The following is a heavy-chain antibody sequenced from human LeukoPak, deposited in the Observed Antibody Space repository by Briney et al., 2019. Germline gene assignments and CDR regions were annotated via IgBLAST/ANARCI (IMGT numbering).Heavy chain of an antibody. V-gene: IGHV1-69*05. CDR1: GGTFSSYA. CDR3: ARGPAFWSGYPLHYYYKDV. CDR2: IIPIFGTA. J-gene: IGHJ6*03. D-gene: IGHD3-3*01. Sequence: ASVKVSCKASGGTFSSYAISWVRQAPGQGLEWMGRIIPIFGTANYAQKFQGRVTITTDESTSTAYMELSSRRSEDTAVYYCARGPAFWSGYPLHYYYKDVWRKGTMVTVSS.